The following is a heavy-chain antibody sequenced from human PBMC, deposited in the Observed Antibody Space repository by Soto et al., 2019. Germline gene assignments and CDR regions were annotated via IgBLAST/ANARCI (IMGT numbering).Heavy chain of an antibody. J-gene: IGHJ6*04. CDR1: GFTVSSKY. V-gene: IGHV3-66*01. Sequence: EVHLVESGGGLVQPGGSLRLSCAASGFTVSSKYMSWVRQAPGKGLEWVSLIQSGGPTYYADSVKGRFTISRDTSENTLHLQMDSLRAEYTAVYYCARDDVLCDGGRCYGVPLDVWGKGTPVSGSS. D-gene: IGHD2-15*01. CDR3: ARDDVLCDGGRCYGVPLDV. CDR2: IQSGGPT.